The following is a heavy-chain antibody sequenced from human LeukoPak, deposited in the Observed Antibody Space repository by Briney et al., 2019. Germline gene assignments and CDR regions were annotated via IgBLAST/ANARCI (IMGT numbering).Heavy chain of an antibody. CDR2: IKQDGSEK. J-gene: IGHJ4*02. V-gene: IGHV3-7*04. CDR3: ARVFEAYYDILTGPLDY. Sequence: GGSLRLSCAASGFTFSSYWMTWVRQAPGKGLEWVANIKQDGSEKSYVDSVKGRFTISRDNAKNSLYLQMNSLRAEDTAVYYCARVFEAYYDILTGPLDYWGQGTLVTVSS. D-gene: IGHD3-9*01. CDR1: GFTFSSYW.